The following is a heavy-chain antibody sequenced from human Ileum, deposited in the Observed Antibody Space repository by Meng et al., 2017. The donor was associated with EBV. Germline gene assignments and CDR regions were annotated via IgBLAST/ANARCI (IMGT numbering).Heavy chain of an antibody. D-gene: IGHD4-17*01. J-gene: IGHJ1*01. V-gene: IGHV4-39*07. Sequence: QLQLQESAPGRVKPSXXXXLXXRVPCGSITRSDYYWGWVRQPPGKGLEWIGNIDYTDNASYNPSLKSRVTISEDTSKNQFSLKMTSLTAADTAVYYCVRDGGRNGDSDCWGQGTLVTVSS. CDR2: IDYTDNA. CDR1: CGSITRSDYY. CDR3: VRDGGRNGDSDC.